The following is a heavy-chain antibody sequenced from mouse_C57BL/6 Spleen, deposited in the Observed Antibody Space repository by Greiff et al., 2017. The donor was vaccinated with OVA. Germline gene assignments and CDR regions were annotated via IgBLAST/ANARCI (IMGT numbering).Heavy chain of an antibody. D-gene: IGHD1-1*01. J-gene: IGHJ1*03. Sequence: QVQLQQPGAELVRPGTSVKLSCKASGYTFTSYWMHWVKQRPGQGLEWIGVIDPSDSYTNSNQKFKGKATLTVDTSSSTAYMQLSSLTSEDSAVYYCARRVYYGSSYWYFDVWGTGTTVTVSS. CDR3: ARRVYYGSSYWYFDV. CDR1: GYTFTSYW. V-gene: IGHV1-59*01. CDR2: IDPSDSYT.